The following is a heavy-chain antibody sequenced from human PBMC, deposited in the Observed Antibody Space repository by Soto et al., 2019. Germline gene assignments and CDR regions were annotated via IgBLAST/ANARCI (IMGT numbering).Heavy chain of an antibody. V-gene: IGHV4-4*02. CDR1: GGSISSSNW. J-gene: IGHJ4*02. CDR3: ARHATVMGSGYYGYFDY. Sequence: PSETLSLTCAVSGGSISSSNWWSWVRQPPGKGLEWIGEIYHSGSTNYNPSLKSRVTISVDTSKNQFSLKLSSVTAADTAVYFCARHATVMGSGYYGYFDYWGQGTLVTVSS. D-gene: IGHD3-22*01. CDR2: IYHSGST.